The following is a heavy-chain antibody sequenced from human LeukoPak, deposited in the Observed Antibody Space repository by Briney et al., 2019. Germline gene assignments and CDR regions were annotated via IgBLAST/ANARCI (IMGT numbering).Heavy chain of an antibody. V-gene: IGHV3-48*04. CDR1: GFTFSSYS. Sequence: PGGSLRLSCVASGFTFSSYSMSWVRQAPGKGLEWISYIRSSGSTIYYADSMKGRFTISRDNAKNSLYLQMNSLRAEDTAVYYCARMNYISSGWGAPFDYWGQGTLVTVSS. J-gene: IGHJ4*02. D-gene: IGHD1-7*01. CDR2: IRSSGSTI. CDR3: ARMNYISSGWGAPFDY.